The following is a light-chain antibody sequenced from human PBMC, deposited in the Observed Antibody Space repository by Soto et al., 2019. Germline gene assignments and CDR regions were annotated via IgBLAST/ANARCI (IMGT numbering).Light chain of an antibody. J-gene: IGKJ4*01. CDR1: QSINNW. CDR2: DAS. Sequence: DIHMTQSPSTLSASLGDRGTITVRASQSINNWLAWYQQKPGKAPKFLIYDASNLESGVPSRFSGSASGTEFTLTISSLQPDDFATYYCQQYDNYPLTFGGGTKVDIK. CDR3: QQYDNYPLT. V-gene: IGKV1-5*01.